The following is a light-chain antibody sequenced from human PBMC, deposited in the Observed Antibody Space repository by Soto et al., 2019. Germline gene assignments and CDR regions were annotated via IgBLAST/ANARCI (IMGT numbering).Light chain of an antibody. V-gene: IGKV1-33*01. Sequence: DIQMTQYPSSLSASVGDRVTITCQASQDISNFLNWYQQKPGKAPKLLIYDASNLETGFPSRFSGSGSGTDFIFIIHSLQPEVRGTYDCQQYDNLPITFGPETTVDIK. CDR1: QDISNF. J-gene: IGKJ3*01. CDR3: QQYDNLPIT. CDR2: DAS.